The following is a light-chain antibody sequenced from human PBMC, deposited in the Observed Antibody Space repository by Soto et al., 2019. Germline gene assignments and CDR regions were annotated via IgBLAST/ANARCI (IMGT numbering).Light chain of an antibody. Sequence: QSVLTQPPSASGAPGQRVTISCSGSSSNIGSNYVYWYQQLPETAPKLLIYSNGQRPSGVPDRFSGSKSGTSASLAISGLRSEDEADYFCAAWDDNLSGPLFGGGTKLTVL. CDR2: SNG. CDR1: SSNIGSNY. V-gene: IGLV1-47*02. J-gene: IGLJ2*01. CDR3: AAWDDNLSGPL.